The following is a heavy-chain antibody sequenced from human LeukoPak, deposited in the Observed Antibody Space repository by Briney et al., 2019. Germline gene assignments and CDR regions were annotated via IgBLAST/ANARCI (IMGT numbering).Heavy chain of an antibody. CDR1: GYTFTRYG. CDR2: IIPIFGTA. CDR3: ARVYWSGPYYYGMDV. Sequence: ASVKVSCKASGYTFTRYGINWVRQAPGQGLEWMGGIIPIFGTANYAQKFQGRVTITADESTSTAYMELSSLRSEDTAVYYCARVYWSGPYYYGMDVWGQGTTVTVSS. J-gene: IGHJ6*02. D-gene: IGHD3-3*01. V-gene: IGHV1-69*13.